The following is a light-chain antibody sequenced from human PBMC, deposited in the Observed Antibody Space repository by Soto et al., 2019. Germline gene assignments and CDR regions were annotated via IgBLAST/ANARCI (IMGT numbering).Light chain of an antibody. J-gene: IGKJ4*01. Sequence: EIVMTQSPPTLSVSPGERATLSYRASQSITGNLTWYQQKPGQAPRLLIYDASTRATGIPARFSGGGSGTEFTLTISSLQSEDFAVYYCQQYHNWPLTFGGGTKVDIK. V-gene: IGKV3-15*01. CDR2: DAS. CDR3: QQYHNWPLT. CDR1: QSITGN.